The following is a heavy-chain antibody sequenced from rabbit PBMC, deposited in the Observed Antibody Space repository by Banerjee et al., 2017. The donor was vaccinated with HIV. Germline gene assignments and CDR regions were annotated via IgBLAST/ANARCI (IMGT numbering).Heavy chain of an antibody. CDR2: IYSISGYT. CDR3: AREWIYDAYATAFNL. J-gene: IGHJ4*01. D-gene: IGHD6-1*01. V-gene: IGHV1S43*01. CDR1: GFSFSNNYY. Sequence: QERLKETGGGLVQPGGSLTLTCTASGFSFSNNYYMCWVRQAPGKGLEFIACIYSISGYTWYASWAKGRFTITRSTSLNTVDLKMTSLTAADTATYFCAREWIYDAYATAFNLWGQGTLVTVS.